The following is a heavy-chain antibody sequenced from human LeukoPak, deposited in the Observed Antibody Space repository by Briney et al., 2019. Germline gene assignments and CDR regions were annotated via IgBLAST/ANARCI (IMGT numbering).Heavy chain of an antibody. Sequence: PSETLSLTCTVSGGSISSYYWSWIRQPPGKGLEWIGYIYYSGSTNYNPSLKSRVTISVDTSKNQFSLKLSSVTAADTAVYYCARYYYDSSGYLHLDYWGQGTLVTVSS. V-gene: IGHV4-59*08. D-gene: IGHD3-22*01. CDR1: GGSISSYY. J-gene: IGHJ4*02. CDR2: IYYSGST. CDR3: ARYYYDSSGYLHLDY.